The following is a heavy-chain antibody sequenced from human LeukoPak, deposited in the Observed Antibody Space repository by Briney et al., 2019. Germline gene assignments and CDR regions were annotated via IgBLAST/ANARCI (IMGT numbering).Heavy chain of an antibody. J-gene: IGHJ4*02. CDR2: ISGSATTT. CDR3: ARDLEYLGWDY. Sequence: PGGSLRLSCAASGFTFTTYAMSWVRQAPGKGLEWVSAISGSATTTYYADSVKGRFTISRDNSENTLYLQMNSLRAEDTAVYYCARDLEYLGWDYWGQGTLVTVSS. D-gene: IGHD2/OR15-2a*01. CDR1: GFTFTTYA. V-gene: IGHV3-23*01.